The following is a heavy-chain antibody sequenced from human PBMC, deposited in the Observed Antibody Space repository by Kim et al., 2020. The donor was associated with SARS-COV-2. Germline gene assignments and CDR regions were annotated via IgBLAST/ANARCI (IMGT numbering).Heavy chain of an antibody. V-gene: IGHV3-23*01. Sequence: GGSLRLSCTASGFTFSSYTMSWVRQAPGKGLECVSVIRGGGGSTYYADSVKGRFSISRDNSKNTLYLEMNSLRAEDTAVYYCAAPRGYYYRGWGQGTLVT. D-gene: IGHD3-10*01. CDR1: GFTFSSYT. J-gene: IGHJ4*02. CDR3: AAPRGYYYRG. CDR2: IRGGGGST.